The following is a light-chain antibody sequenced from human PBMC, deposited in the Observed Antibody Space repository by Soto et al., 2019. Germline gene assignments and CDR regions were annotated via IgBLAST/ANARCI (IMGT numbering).Light chain of an antibody. Sequence: EIVLTQSPGTLSLSPGERATLSCRASQSVSSSYLAWYQQRPGQAPRLLIYDTSSRATGIPDRFSGSGSGTDFTLIINRLEPEDVAIYYCQQYGGSPRITFGQGTRLEIK. CDR3: QQYGGSPRIT. CDR1: QSVSSSY. V-gene: IGKV3-20*01. J-gene: IGKJ5*01. CDR2: DTS.